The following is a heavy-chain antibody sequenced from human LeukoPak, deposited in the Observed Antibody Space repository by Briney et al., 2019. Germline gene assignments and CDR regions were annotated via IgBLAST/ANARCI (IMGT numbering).Heavy chain of an antibody. CDR1: GGSISNYY. CDR3: ARDGYSGTYGGWFDR. Sequence: PSETLSLTCTVSGGSISNYYWSWIRQPPGKGLEWIGYIYYSGSTNYNPSLKSRVTISVDTSENQFSLKLTSVTAADTAVYYCARDGYSGTYGGWFDRWGQGTLVTVSS. V-gene: IGHV4-59*12. D-gene: IGHD1-26*01. CDR2: IYYSGST. J-gene: IGHJ5*02.